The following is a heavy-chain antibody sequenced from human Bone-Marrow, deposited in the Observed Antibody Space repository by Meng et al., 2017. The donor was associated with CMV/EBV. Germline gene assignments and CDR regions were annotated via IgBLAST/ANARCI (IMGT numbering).Heavy chain of an antibody. J-gene: IGHJ5*02. CDR2: IYYSGST. CDR1: GGSISSSSYY. CDR3: AREESGWSS. V-gene: IGHV4-39*07. Sequence: SETPSLTCTVSGGSISSSSYYWGWIRQPPGKGLEWIGSIYYSGSTYYNPSLKSRVTISVDTSKNQFSLKLSSVTAADTAVYYCAREESGWSSWGQGTLVTVSS. D-gene: IGHD6-19*01.